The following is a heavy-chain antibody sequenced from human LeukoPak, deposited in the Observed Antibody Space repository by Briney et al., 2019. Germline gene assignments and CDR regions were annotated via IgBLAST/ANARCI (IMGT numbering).Heavy chain of an antibody. CDR2: FDPEDGET. Sequence: ASVKVSCKVSGYTLTELSMHWVRQAPGKGLEWMGGFDPEDGETIYAQKFQGRVTMTEDTSTDTAYMELSSLRSEDTAVYYCATPRITYGSASGGMDVWGQGTTVTVSS. J-gene: IGHJ6*02. CDR3: ATPRITYGSASGGMDV. CDR1: GYTLTELS. D-gene: IGHD3-10*01. V-gene: IGHV1-24*01.